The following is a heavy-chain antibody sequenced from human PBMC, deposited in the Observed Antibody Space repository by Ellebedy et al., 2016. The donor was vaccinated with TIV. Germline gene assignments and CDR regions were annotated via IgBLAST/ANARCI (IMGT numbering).Heavy chain of an antibody. V-gene: IGHV3-15*01. CDR3: LSVSGSYFFRYNWLDS. CDR1: GFSFSDAW. J-gene: IGHJ5*01. CDR2: IKSYTEGGTT. Sequence: PGGSLRLSCAASGFSFSDAWMTWVRQAPGKGLEWVGRIKSYTEGGTTDYAAHVKGRFSISRDDSKNTLYLQMNSLKTEDTAIYYCLSVSGSYFFRYNWLDSWGRGTLVTVSS. D-gene: IGHD1-26*01.